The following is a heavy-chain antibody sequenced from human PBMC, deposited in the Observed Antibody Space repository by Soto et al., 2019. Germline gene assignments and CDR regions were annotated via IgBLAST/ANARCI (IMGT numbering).Heavy chain of an antibody. V-gene: IGHV4-4*02. J-gene: IGHJ6*02. CDR2: IYHTGRN. CDR1: GGSISSSNW. CDR3: AKRADGITIFGATLGGMDV. D-gene: IGHD3-3*01. Sequence: QVQLQESGPGLVKPSGTLTLTCAVSGGSISSSNWWSWVRLSPGKGLEWIGEIYHTGRNNYNPYLKGRVFISVDRTKNLFSLRVSSVTAADTAVYYCAKRADGITIFGATLGGMDVWGQGTTVTVSS.